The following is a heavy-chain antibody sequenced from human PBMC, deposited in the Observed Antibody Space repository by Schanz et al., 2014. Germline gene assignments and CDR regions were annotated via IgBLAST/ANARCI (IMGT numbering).Heavy chain of an antibody. D-gene: IGHD2-2*01. J-gene: IGHJ6*04. V-gene: IGHV3-33*08. Sequence: DLVESGGGVVQPGRSLTLSCAVSTSLFSRSVIHWVRQAPGKGLEWVAVMWNDGIKTHYADSGKGRFTISRDNSKNTLYLQVNSLRAEDTAVYFCARDLSSLIQGDVWGKGTTVTVSS. CDR3: ARDLSSLIQGDV. CDR1: TSLFSRSV. CDR2: MWNDGIKT.